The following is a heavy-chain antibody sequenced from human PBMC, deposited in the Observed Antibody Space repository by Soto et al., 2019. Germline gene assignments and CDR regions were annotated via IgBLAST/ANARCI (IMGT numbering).Heavy chain of an antibody. Sequence: ASVKVSCKASGGTFSSYAISWVRRAPGQGLEWMGGIIPIFGTANYAQKFQGRVTITADESTSTAYMELSSLRSEDTAVYYCARDHWGAAAGTLFAYWGQGTLVTVSS. D-gene: IGHD6-13*01. CDR2: IIPIFGTA. J-gene: IGHJ4*02. V-gene: IGHV1-69*13. CDR3: ARDHWGAAAGTLFAY. CDR1: GGTFSSYA.